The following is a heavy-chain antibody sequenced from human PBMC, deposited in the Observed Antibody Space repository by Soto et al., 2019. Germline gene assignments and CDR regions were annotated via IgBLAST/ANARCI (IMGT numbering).Heavy chain of an antibody. Sequence: EVQLVESGGGLVQPGGSLRLSCAASGFTFRNYNMNWVRQAPGKGLEWLSYISGASGTIYYADSMQGRFTISRDNDKNSLDVKMNCLRAVDWDMFSCARDCGEGCGRDVGGQGPTV. V-gene: IGHV3-48*04. CDR2: ISGASGTI. CDR1: GFTFRNYN. CDR3: ARDCGEGCGRDV. J-gene: IGHJ6*02. D-gene: IGHD4-17*01.